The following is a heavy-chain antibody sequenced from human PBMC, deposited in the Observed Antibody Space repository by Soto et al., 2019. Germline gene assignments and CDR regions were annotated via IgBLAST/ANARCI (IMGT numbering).Heavy chain of an antibody. CDR1: GYTFSNYG. J-gene: IGHJ5*02. D-gene: IGHD2-2*01. V-gene: IGHV1-18*01. Sequence: GASVKVSCKTSGYTFSNYGITWVRQAPGQPLEWLGWISLYSDGTNYAQKFQGRVSMTTDTSTTTGYMELRSLRSDDTAVYYCARVVPGAEAWFGPWGQGTLVTVSS. CDR2: ISLYSDGT. CDR3: ARVVPGAEAWFGP.